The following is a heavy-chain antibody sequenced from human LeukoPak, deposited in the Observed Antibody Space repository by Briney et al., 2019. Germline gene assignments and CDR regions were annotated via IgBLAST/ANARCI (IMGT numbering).Heavy chain of an antibody. CDR3: AREVSSVVAAYYDY. CDR1: GGTFSSYA. D-gene: IGHD2-15*01. CDR2: IIPIFGTA. Sequence: SVKVSCKASGGTFSSYAISWVRQAPGQGLERMGGIIPIFGTANYAQKFQGRVTITADKSTSTAYMELSSLRSEDTAVYYCAREVSSVVAAYYDYWGQGTLVTVSS. J-gene: IGHJ4*02. V-gene: IGHV1-69*06.